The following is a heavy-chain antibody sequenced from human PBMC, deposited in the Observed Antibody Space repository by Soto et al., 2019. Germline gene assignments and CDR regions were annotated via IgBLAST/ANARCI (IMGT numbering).Heavy chain of an antibody. Sequence: SVKVSCKASGGTFSSFPIAWVRQAPGQGLEWVGGIIPIFGTTEYAQNFRDRVTIYADESTSTAYMELSFLSFEDTAVYYCAMIEYSSGSDYWGQGTLVTVAS. J-gene: IGHJ4*02. D-gene: IGHD6-19*01. CDR3: AMIEYSSGSDY. CDR1: GGTFSSFP. CDR2: IIPIFGTT. V-gene: IGHV1-69*13.